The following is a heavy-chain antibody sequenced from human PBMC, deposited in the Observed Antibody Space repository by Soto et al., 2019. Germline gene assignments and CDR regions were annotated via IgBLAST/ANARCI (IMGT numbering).Heavy chain of an antibody. CDR1: GGSISSYY. CDR3: ARDPSPGASSGWDYFDY. V-gene: IGHV4-59*01. J-gene: IGHJ4*02. D-gene: IGHD6-19*01. CDR2: IYYSGST. Sequence: SETLSLTCTVSGGSISSYYWSWIRQPPGKGLEWIGYIYYSGSTNYNPSLKSRVTISVDTSKNQFSLKLSSVTAADTAVYYCARDPSPGASSGWDYFDYWGQGTLVTVS.